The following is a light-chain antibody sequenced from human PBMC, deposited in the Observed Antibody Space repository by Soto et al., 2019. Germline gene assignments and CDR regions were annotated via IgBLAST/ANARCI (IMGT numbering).Light chain of an antibody. Sequence: EIVLTQSPGTLSLSPGERATLSCGASQSISSNYLAWYQQKPGQAPRLLIYGAFNRAAGIPDRFSGSGSGKDFTLTISGLEPEDFAVYYCQPYGGSSLTFGQGTKV. CDR3: QPYGGSSLT. V-gene: IGKV3-20*01. CDR2: GAF. CDR1: QSISSNY. J-gene: IGKJ1*01.